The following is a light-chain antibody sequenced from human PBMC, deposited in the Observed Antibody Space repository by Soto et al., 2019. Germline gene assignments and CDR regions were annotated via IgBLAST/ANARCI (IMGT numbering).Light chain of an antibody. V-gene: IGLV2-14*01. CDR3: SSFASNRDVV. Sequence: QSALTQPASVSGSPGQSITISCTGTSSDVGGYNYVSWYRQHPGKAPILMIYEVSNRPSGVSNRFSGSKSGNTASLTISGLQAEDEAVYFCSSFASNRDVVFGGGTKLTVL. CDR1: SSDVGGYNY. J-gene: IGLJ2*01. CDR2: EVS.